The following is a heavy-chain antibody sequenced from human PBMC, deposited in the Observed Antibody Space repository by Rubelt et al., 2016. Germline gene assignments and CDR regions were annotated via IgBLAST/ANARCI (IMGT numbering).Heavy chain of an antibody. CDR1: GDSIRKYY. J-gene: IGHJ4*02. CDR3: ARGPATAYGNLDY. Sequence: QVQLQGSGPGLVKPSETLSLTCTVSGDSIRKYYWSWIRQPPGKGPEWIGSVFYSGSTNYNPSLKSRVTITIDTSTSQFSLRLTSMTAADTAVYYCARGPATAYGNLDYWGQGTLVTVSS. CDR2: VFYSGST. D-gene: IGHD6-13*01. V-gene: IGHV4-59*01.